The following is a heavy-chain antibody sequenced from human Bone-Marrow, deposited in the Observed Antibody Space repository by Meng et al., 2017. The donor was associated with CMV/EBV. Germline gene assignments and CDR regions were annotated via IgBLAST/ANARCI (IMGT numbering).Heavy chain of an antibody. D-gene: IGHD6-13*01. CDR1: AGSVSSGSYY. Sequence: SETLSLTCTVSAGSVSSGSYYWSWIRQPPGKGLEWIGYIYYSGSTNYNPSLKSRVTISVDTSKNQFSLKLSSVTAADTAVYYCARDRRIAAAVPYGMDVWGQGTTVTVSS. CDR2: IYYSGST. J-gene: IGHJ6*02. CDR3: ARDRRIAAAVPYGMDV. V-gene: IGHV4-61*01.